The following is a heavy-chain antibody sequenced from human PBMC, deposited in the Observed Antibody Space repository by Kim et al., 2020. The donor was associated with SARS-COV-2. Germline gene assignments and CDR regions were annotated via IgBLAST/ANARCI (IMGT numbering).Heavy chain of an antibody. CDR3: ARAGTDDWYFDL. J-gene: IGHJ2*01. V-gene: IGHV3-13*01. D-gene: IGHD1-7*01. Sequence: YYPGSVKGRFTISRENAKNPLYLQMNSLRAGDTAVYYCARAGTDDWYFDLWGRGTLVTVSS.